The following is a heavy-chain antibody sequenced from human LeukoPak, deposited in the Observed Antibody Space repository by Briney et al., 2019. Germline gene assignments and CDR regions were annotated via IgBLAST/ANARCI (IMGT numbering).Heavy chain of an antibody. CDR1: GFTFSSYA. Sequence: PGGSLGLSCAASGFTFSSYAMSWVRQAPGKGLEWVSAISGSGGSTYYADSVKGRFTISRDNSKNTLYLQMNSLRAEDTAVYYCASGGYSSSWYPVPYNWFDPWGQGTLVTVSS. J-gene: IGHJ5*02. CDR3: ASGGYSSSWYPVPYNWFDP. CDR2: ISGSGGST. D-gene: IGHD6-13*01. V-gene: IGHV3-23*01.